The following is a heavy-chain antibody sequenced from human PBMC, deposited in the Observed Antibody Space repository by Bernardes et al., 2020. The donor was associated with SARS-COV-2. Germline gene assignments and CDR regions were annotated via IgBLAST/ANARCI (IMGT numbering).Heavy chain of an antibody. CDR2: ICTSGST. V-gene: IGHV4-4*07. CDR3: ARGSVHDFWSGYGWFDP. J-gene: IGHJ5*02. Sequence: SETLSLTCTVSGGSISSYYWSWSRQRAGKGLERNGRICTSGSTNYNPSLKRRVTMSVDTAKNQFSLKLRSVTAADTAVYYCARGSVHDFWSGYGWFDPWGQGTLVTVSS. CDR1: GGSISSYY. D-gene: IGHD3-3*01.